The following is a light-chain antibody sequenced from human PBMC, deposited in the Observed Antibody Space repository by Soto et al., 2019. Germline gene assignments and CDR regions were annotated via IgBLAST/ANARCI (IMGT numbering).Light chain of an antibody. V-gene: IGKV3-20*01. CDR3: QQYGTSPQT. CDR2: GSS. J-gene: IGKJ1*01. Sequence: EIVLTQSPGTLSLSPGERATLSCRASQSVRSRYLAWYQQKPGQAPRLLIYGSSSRPPGIPDRVSGSGSGTEFTLTISRLEPEDFAVYYCQQYGTSPQTFGQGTKVEIK. CDR1: QSVRSRY.